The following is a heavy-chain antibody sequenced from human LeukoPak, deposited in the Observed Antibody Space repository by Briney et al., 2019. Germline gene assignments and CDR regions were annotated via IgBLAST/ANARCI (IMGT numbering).Heavy chain of an antibody. V-gene: IGHV3-74*01. CDR2: INSDGRST. Sequence: GGSLRLSCAASGFTFSSYWMHWVRQAPGKGLVWVSRINSDGRSTNYADSVKGRFTISRDNAKNTLYLQMNSLREEETGVYNCAREKCAFDIWGQGTMVTVSS. CDR3: AREKCAFDI. J-gene: IGHJ3*02. CDR1: GFTFSSYW.